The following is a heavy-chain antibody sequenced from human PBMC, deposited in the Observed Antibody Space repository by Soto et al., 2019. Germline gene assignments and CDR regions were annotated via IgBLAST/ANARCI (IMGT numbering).Heavy chain of an antibody. D-gene: IGHD3-10*01. CDR2: ISYDGSNK. Sequence: QVQLVESGGGVVQPGRSLRLSCAASGFTFSSYGMHWVRQAPGKGLEWVAVISYDGSNKYYADSVKGRFTISRDNSKNTPYLQVNSLRAEDTAVYYCAKEQDGDYYGSGSYYSPVDYWGQGTLVTVSS. V-gene: IGHV3-30*18. J-gene: IGHJ4*02. CDR3: AKEQDGDYYGSGSYYSPVDY. CDR1: GFTFSSYG.